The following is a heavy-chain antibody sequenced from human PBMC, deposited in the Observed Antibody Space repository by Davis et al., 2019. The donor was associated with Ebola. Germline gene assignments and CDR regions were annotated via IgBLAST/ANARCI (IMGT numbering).Heavy chain of an antibody. J-gene: IGHJ4*02. CDR2: INPNSGGT. CDR1: GYTFTSYG. Sequence: ASVKVSCKASGYTFTSYGISWVRQAPGQGLEWMGWINPNSGGTNYAQKFQGRVTMTRDTSISTAYMELSRLRSDDTAVYYCARSWGERVDYWGQGTLVTVSS. D-gene: IGHD7-27*01. CDR3: ARSWGERVDY. V-gene: IGHV1-2*02.